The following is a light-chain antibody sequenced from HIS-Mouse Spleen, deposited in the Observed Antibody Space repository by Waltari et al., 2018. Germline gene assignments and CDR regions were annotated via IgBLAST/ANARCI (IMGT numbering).Light chain of an antibody. Sequence: DIQMTQSPSTLSASVGXRXTITCXASQSISSWLAWYQQKPGKAPXLLIYKASSLERGXPSRCSXXGXXXEFXLTISXLQPDDFATYXXQQYNSXSXXXXXQGTXLEIK. CDR1: QSISSW. CDR2: KAS. V-gene: IGKV1-5*03. CDR3: QQYNSXSXXX. J-gene: IGKJ2*01.